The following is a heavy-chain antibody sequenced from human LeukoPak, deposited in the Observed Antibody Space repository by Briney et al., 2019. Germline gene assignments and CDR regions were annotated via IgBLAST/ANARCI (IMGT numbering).Heavy chain of an antibody. CDR2: IIPVVDIQ. Sequence: SVKLSCKPYVHTFSIFAVSWVRRAPGQGLEWMVSIIPVVDIQTNTQKLQDRVTISADKSTSTAYMELNSLRSEDTALYYCGTDLHLGEFSLYAPFDYWGQGTLVTVYS. CDR1: VHTFSIFA. J-gene: IGHJ4*02. V-gene: IGHV1-69*04. D-gene: IGHD3-16*02. CDR3: GTDLHLGEFSLYAPFDY.